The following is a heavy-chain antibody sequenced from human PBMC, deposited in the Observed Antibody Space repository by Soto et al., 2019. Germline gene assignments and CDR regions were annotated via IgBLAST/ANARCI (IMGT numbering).Heavy chain of an antibody. Sequence: SETLSLTCAVYGGSFSGYYWSWIRQPPGKGLEWIGEINHSGSTNYNPSLKSRVTISVDTSKNQFSLKLSSVTAADTAVYYCARGFSTDTAMVTKGSLEYWGQGTLVTVSS. V-gene: IGHV4-34*01. CDR1: GGSFSGYY. CDR2: INHSGST. D-gene: IGHD5-18*01. J-gene: IGHJ4*02. CDR3: ARGFSTDTAMVTKGSLEY.